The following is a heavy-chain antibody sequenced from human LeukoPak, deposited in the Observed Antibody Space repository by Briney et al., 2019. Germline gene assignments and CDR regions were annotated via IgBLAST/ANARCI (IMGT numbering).Heavy chain of an antibody. J-gene: IGHJ5*02. CDR2: INPKSGGT. CDR1: VYTFTGYY. CDR3: ARDGYYYDSSGYYMFSKS. Sequence: ASVKVSCKASVYTFTGYYMHWVRQAPGQGLEWMGRINPKSGGTNYAQKFEGRVTMTRHTPNSTADMVMSRLRSDDTAVYHCARDGYYYDSSGYYMFSKSWGQGKLVTVSS. V-gene: IGHV1-2*06. D-gene: IGHD3-22*01.